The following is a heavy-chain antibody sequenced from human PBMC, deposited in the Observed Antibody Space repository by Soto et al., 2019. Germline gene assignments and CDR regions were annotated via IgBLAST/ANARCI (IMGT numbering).Heavy chain of an antibody. J-gene: IGHJ4*02. CDR1: GFTFSTYG. CDR3: ATAPCEGYYSHYFDY. CDR2: ISYDGSDK. V-gene: IGHV3-30*03. Sequence: QVHLVESGGGVVQPGRSLRLSCAASGFTFSTYGMHWVRQAPGKGLEWVAAISYDGSDKYYGDSVKGRFTISRDKSRNTLYLKMNSLRDEDNAVYYCATAPCEGYYSHYFDYWGQGNLVTVSS. D-gene: IGHD2-21*01.